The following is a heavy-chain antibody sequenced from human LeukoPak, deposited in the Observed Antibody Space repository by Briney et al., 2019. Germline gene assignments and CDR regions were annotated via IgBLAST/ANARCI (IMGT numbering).Heavy chain of an antibody. J-gene: IGHJ6*03. V-gene: IGHV3-30*02. CDR1: GFTFSNYG. Sequence: GGSLRLSCAASGFTFSNYGMHWVRQAPGKGLEWVAFIRYDGSDKYYADSVKGRLTISRDNSKKTLYPQTNSLRAEDTAVYYCAKEYAGSHYYFYYMDVWGKGTTVTVSS. CDR3: AKEYAGSHYYFYYMDV. CDR2: IRYDGSDK.